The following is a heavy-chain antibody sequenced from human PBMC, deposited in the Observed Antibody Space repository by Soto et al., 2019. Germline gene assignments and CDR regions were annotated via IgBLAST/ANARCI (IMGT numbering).Heavy chain of an antibody. CDR1: GFTFSSYA. CDR2: ISYDGSNK. CDR3: ARERVGGAFDI. V-gene: IGHV3-30-3*01. Sequence: QVQLVESGGGVVQPGRSLRLSCAASGFTFSSYAMHWVRQAPGKGLEWVAVISYDGSNKYYADSVKGRFTISRDNSKNTLYLQMNSLRAEDTAVYYCARERVGGAFDIWGQGTMVTDSS. D-gene: IGHD3-16*01. J-gene: IGHJ3*02.